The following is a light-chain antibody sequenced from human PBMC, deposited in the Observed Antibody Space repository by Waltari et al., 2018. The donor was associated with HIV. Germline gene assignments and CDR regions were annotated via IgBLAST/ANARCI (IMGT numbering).Light chain of an antibody. CDR1: QNVGNW. CDR2: KAS. CDR3: QQYNKFPIT. Sequence: DVQMTQSPSTLSASIGDRVSITSRASQNVGNWLAWYQHKPGKAPSLLSSKASTLQIGVPTNFSGSGSGTHFTLTISGLRPDDFATYYCQQYNKFPITFGQGTKL. J-gene: IGKJ2*01. V-gene: IGKV1-5*03.